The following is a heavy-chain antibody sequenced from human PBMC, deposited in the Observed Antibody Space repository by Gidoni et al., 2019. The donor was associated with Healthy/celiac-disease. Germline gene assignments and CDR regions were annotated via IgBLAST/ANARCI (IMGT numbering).Heavy chain of an antibody. CDR1: GYTFTGYY. CDR3: ARAGYSSSWYGPYFDY. V-gene: IGHV1-2*04. J-gene: IGHJ4*02. CDR2: INPNSGGT. Sequence: QVQLVQSGAAVKKPGASVKVSCKASGYTFTGYYMHWVRQSPGQGLEWMGWINPNSGGTNDEQKFQGWVTMTRDTSISTAYMELSRLRSDDTAVYYCARAGYSSSWYGPYFDYWGQGTLVTVSS. D-gene: IGHD6-13*01.